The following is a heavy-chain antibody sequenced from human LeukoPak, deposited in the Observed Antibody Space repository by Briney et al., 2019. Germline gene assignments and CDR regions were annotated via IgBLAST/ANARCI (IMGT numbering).Heavy chain of an antibody. CDR3: AREGAVSGGYYDY. Sequence: PGGSLRLSCAASGFTFSSYSMTWVRQAPGKGLEWVSSISGSSSFIYYADSVKGRFTISRDNAKNSLYLQMNGLRAEDTAVYYCAREGAVSGGYYDYWGQGTLVTVPS. CDR2: ISGSSSFI. CDR1: GFTFSSYS. V-gene: IGHV3-21*01. D-gene: IGHD3-22*01. J-gene: IGHJ4*02.